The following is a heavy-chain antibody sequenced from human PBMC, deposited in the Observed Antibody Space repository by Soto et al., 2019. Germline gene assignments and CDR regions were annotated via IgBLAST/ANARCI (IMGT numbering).Heavy chain of an antibody. CDR2: IYYSGST. V-gene: IGHV4-59*08. D-gene: IGHD2-15*01. CDR1: GGSISSYY. J-gene: IGHJ4*02. CDR3: ARGYCSGGSCYRPGFDY. Sequence: QVQLQESGPGLVKPSETLSLTCTVSGGSISSYYWSWIRQPPGKGLEWIGYIYYSGSTNYNPSLKSRVTISVDTSKTQVCVKLSSVTAADTAVYYCARGYCSGGSCYRPGFDYWGQGTLVTVSS.